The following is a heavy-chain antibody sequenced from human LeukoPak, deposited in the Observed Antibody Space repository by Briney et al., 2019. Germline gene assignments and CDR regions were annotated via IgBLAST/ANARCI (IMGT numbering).Heavy chain of an antibody. CDR1: GFTFSSYS. D-gene: IGHD6-13*01. J-gene: IGHJ4*02. CDR2: ISSSSSTI. CDR3: ARDQSSSWYNYFDY. Sequence: GGSLRLSCAASGFTFSSYSMNWVRQAPGKGLEWVSYISSSSSTIYYADSVKGRFTISRDNAKNSLYLQMNSLRDEDTAVYYFARDQSSSWYNYFDYWGQGTLVTVSS. V-gene: IGHV3-48*02.